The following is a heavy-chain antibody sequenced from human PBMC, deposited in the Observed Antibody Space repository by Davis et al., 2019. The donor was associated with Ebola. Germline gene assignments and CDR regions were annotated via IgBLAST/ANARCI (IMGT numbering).Heavy chain of an antibody. D-gene: IGHD5-24*01. Sequence: SETLSLTCVVSNGSFSGYFWSWIRQSPGKGLEWIGEINQSGSTNYNPSLKSRVTISVDTSKNQFSLKMNSVTAADMAVYYCARDRGVDGYNFEKYYYFGMDVWGQGTTVTVSS. CDR1: NGSFSGYF. CDR2: INQSGST. V-gene: IGHV4-34*01. CDR3: ARDRGVDGYNFEKYYYFGMDV. J-gene: IGHJ6*02.